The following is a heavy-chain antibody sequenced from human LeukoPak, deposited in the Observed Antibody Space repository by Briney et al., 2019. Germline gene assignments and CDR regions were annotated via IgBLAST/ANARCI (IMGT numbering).Heavy chain of an antibody. Sequence: PGGSLRLSCAASGFNFGTHWMTWVRQAPGKGLECVVIIKKDGSEEYHVDSVKGRFTISRENAKNSLYLQMNSLRAEYTAVYYCGTGWAVDFWGQGTLVTVSS. V-gene: IGHV3-7*01. D-gene: IGHD5-24*01. CDR1: GFNFGTHW. CDR2: IKKDGSEE. J-gene: IGHJ4*02. CDR3: GTGWAVDF.